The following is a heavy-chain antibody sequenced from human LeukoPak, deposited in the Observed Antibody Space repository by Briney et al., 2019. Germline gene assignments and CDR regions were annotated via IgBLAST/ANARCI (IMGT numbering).Heavy chain of an antibody. CDR1: WGFISSYY. J-gene: IGHJ6*02. V-gene: IGHV4-59*08. Sequence: SETLFPTWTFSWGFISSYYWRWIRPPPREGLGWIGSIYYSGSTNYNPSLKSRVTISVDTSKNQFSLKLSSVTAADTAVYYCARQHYYYGMDVWGQGTTVTVSS. CDR2: IYYSGST. CDR3: ARQHYYYGMDV.